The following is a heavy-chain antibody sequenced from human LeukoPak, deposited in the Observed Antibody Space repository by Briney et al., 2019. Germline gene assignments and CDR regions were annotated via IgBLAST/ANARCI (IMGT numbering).Heavy chain of an antibody. D-gene: IGHD6-13*01. CDR2: IIPIFGTA. V-gene: IGHV1-69*05. CDR1: GGTFSSYA. CDR3: ARVAQAAAGTFYYYYYMDV. Sequence: ASVKVSCKASGGTFSSYAISWVRQAPGQGPEWMGRIIPIFGTANYAQKFQGRVTITTDESTSTAYMELSSLRSEDTAVYYCARVAQAAAGTFYYYYYMDVWGKGTTVTVSS. J-gene: IGHJ6*03.